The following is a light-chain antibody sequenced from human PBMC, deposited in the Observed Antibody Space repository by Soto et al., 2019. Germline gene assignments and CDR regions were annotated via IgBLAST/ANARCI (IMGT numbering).Light chain of an antibody. CDR1: QSISSW. V-gene: IGKV1-5*03. Sequence: DIPMTQSPSTLSASVGDRVTITCRASQSISSWLAWYQQKPGKAPKVLIYKASSLESGVPSRFSGSGSGTEFTLTISSLQPDDFATYYCQQYNSYPYTFGQGTKLELK. J-gene: IGKJ2*01. CDR2: KAS. CDR3: QQYNSYPYT.